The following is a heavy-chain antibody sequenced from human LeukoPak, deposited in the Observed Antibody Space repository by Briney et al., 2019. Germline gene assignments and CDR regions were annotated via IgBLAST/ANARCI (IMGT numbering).Heavy chain of an antibody. CDR3: AKDFTPDGIWDIDY. CDR1: GFTFSKYT. J-gene: IGHJ4*02. CDR2: IYGGGSGRT. V-gene: IGHV3-23*01. D-gene: IGHD1-20*01. Sequence: GGSLRLPCVASGFTFSKYTMSWVRQAPGKGLEWVSGIYGGGSGRTLYAQSVKGHLTLYRDNSKNTLYLQMNSLRDEDTAIYYCAKDFTPDGIWDIDYWGRGSMITVSS.